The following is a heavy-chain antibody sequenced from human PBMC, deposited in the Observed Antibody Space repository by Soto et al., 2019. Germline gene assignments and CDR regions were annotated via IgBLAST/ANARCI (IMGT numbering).Heavy chain of an antibody. V-gene: IGHV5-10-1*01. CDR1: GYTFTSYW. CDR3: ARHSSSGWYDGRYYYGMDV. J-gene: IGHJ6*02. Sequence: GESLKISWKGSGYTFTSYWITWGRQMPGKGLEWMGRIDPSDSSTNYSPSFQGHVTISTDKSITTAHLQWSSLKASDTAMYYCARHSSSGWYDGRYYYGMDVWGQGTTVTVSS. D-gene: IGHD6-19*01. CDR2: IDPSDSST.